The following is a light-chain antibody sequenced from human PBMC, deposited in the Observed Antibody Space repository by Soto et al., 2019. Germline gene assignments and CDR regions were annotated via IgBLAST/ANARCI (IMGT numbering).Light chain of an antibody. CDR3: QQRINWPST. V-gene: IGKV3-11*01. Sequence: EIVLTQSPATLSLSPGERATLSCRASQSVSSYLAWYQQKPGQAPRLLIYDASNRATGIPARFSGSGSGTDFTLTISSLEPEDFAVYYCQQRINWPSTFGGGTKVESK. CDR2: DAS. J-gene: IGKJ4*01. CDR1: QSVSSY.